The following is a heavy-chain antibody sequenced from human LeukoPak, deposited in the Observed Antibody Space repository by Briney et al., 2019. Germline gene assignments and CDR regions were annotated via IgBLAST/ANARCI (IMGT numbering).Heavy chain of an antibody. Sequence: ASVKVSCKASGYTFTGYYMHWVRQAPGQGLEWMGWINPNSGGTNYAQKFQGRVTMTRDTSISTAYMELSRLRSDDTAVYYCARVGHSGSWNLFDYWGQGTLVTVSS. CDR3: ARVGHSGSWNLFDY. D-gene: IGHD1-26*01. J-gene: IGHJ4*02. V-gene: IGHV1-2*02. CDR2: INPNSGGT. CDR1: GYTFTGYY.